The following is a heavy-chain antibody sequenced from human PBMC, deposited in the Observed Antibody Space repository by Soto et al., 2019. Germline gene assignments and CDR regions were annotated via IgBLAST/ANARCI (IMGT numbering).Heavy chain of an antibody. J-gene: IGHJ5*02. V-gene: IGHV1-18*01. Sequence: ALVKVSCKTSGYTFSNYGITWVRQAPGQPLEWLGWISLYSDGTNYAQKFQGRVSMTTDTSTTTAYMELRSLRSDDTAVYYCARVVPGAEAWFGPWGQGTLVTVSS. CDR3: ARVVPGAEAWFGP. CDR1: GYTFSNYG. D-gene: IGHD2-2*01. CDR2: ISLYSDGT.